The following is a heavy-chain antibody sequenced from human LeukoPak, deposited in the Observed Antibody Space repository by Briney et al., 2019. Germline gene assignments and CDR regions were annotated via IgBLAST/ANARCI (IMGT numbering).Heavy chain of an antibody. CDR2: ISGSDGSS. CDR1: GFTFNSFA. V-gene: IGHV3-23*01. Sequence: GGSLRLSCAAAGFTFNSFAMNWVRQAPGKGLEWVSSISGSDGSSHYADFVKGRFTISRDNSKNTLHLQMNSLRAEDTAVYYCAKSLGVGGYTRYKGFDQWGQGTLVTVSS. D-gene: IGHD3-16*02. J-gene: IGHJ4*02. CDR3: AKSLGVGGYTRYKGFDQ.